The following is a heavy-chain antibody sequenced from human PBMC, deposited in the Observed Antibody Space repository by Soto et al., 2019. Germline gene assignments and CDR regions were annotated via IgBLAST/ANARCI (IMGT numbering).Heavy chain of an antibody. CDR2: IIPILGIA. D-gene: IGHD3-22*01. V-gene: IGHV1-69*02. CDR3: ARGPIVYYDRSGYTPFQH. Sequence: QVQLVQSGAEVKKPGSSVKVSCKASGGTFSSYTISWVRQAPGQGLEWMGRIIPILGIANYAQKFQGRVTTTADKSTSKAYMELISLRSEDTAVYYCARGPIVYYDRSGYTPFQHWGQGTLVTVSS. J-gene: IGHJ1*01. CDR1: GGTFSSYT.